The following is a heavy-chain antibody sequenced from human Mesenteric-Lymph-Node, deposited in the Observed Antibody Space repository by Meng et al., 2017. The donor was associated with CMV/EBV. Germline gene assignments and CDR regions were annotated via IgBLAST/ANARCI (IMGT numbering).Heavy chain of an antibody. J-gene: IGHJ4*02. CDR1: GYTLTELS. V-gene: IGHV1-24*01. CDR2: FEPEDGET. CDR3: ATVGGRDGYNSLFDY. D-gene: IGHD5-24*01. Sequence: SGYTLTELSMHWVRQAPGKGLEWMGGFEPEDGETIYAQKFQGRVTMTEDTSTDTAYMELSSLRSEDTAVYYCATVGGRDGYNSLFDYWGQGTLVTVSS.